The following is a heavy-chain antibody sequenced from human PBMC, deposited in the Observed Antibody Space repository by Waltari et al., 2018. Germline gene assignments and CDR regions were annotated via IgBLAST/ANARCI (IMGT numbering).Heavy chain of an antibody. D-gene: IGHD1-1*01. V-gene: IGHV3-11*04. CDR1: GFSFSDHY. CDR3: ARGGSHWPVPQDY. Sequence: QVQLVESGGGLVKPGGSLRRSCAASGFSFSDHYMNWIRQDPGKGREWVSYISYRGRTVYNADSVRGRFTISRDNAKNSLYLQINSLRAEDTAVYYCARGGSHWPVPQDYWGQGTLVTVSS. CDR2: ISYRGRTV. J-gene: IGHJ4*02.